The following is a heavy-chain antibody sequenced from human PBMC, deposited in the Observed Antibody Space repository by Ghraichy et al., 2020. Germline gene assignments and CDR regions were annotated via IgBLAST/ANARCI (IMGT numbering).Heavy chain of an antibody. CDR1: GFSLSTSGMC. V-gene: IGHV2-70*01. J-gene: IGHJ6*02. Sequence: SGPTLVKPTQTLTLTCTFSGFSLSTSGMCVSWIRQPPGKALEWLALIDWDDDKYYSTSLKTRLTISKDTSKNQVVLTMTNMDPVDTATYYCARISEAVDPTGDYYYYGMDVWGQGTTVTVSS. CDR3: ARISEAVDPTGDYYYYGMDV. D-gene: IGHD6-19*01. CDR2: IDWDDDK.